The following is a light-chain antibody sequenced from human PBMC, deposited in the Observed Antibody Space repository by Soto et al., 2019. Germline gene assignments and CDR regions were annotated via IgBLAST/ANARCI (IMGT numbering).Light chain of an antibody. CDR1: QSISSW. CDR2: DAS. CDR3: QQYNSYSYT. J-gene: IGKJ2*01. Sequence: DIQMTQSPSTLSASVGDRVTITCRASQSISSWLAWYQQKPGKAPKLLIYDASSLESGVPSRFSGSGSGTEFNLTINILQPDDFATYYCQQYNSYSYTFGQGTKLEIK. V-gene: IGKV1-5*01.